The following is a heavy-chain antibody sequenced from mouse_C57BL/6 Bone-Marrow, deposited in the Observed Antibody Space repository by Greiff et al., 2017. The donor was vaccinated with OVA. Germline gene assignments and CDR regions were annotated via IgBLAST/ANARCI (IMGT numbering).Heavy chain of an antibody. CDR2: IDPENGDT. CDR3: TFPYGTPFAY. V-gene: IGHV14-4*01. D-gene: IGHD2-1*01. J-gene: IGHJ2*01. Sequence: VQLQQSGAELVRPGASVKLSCTASGFNIKDDYMHWVKQRPEQGLEWIGWIDPENGDTEYASKFQGKATITADTSSNTAYLQLSSLTSEDTAVYYCTFPYGTPFAYWGQGTTLTVSS. CDR1: GFNIKDDY.